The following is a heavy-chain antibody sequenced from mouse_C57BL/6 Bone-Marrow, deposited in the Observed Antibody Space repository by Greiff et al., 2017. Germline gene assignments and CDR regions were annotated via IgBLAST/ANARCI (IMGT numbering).Heavy chain of an antibody. Sequence: VQLQQSGPELVKPGASVKISCKASGYTFTDYYMHWVKQSPGKSLEWIGDINPSDGGTSYNQKFKGKATLTVDKSSSTAYMELRSLTSEDSAVYYCAVEVYDGSTCDYWGQGTTLTVSS. J-gene: IGHJ2*01. CDR3: AVEVYDGSTCDY. D-gene: IGHD1-1*01. V-gene: IGHV1-26*01. CDR1: GYTFTDYY. CDR2: INPSDGGT.